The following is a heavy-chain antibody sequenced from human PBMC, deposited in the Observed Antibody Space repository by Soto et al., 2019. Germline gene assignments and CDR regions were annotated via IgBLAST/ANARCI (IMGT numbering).Heavy chain of an antibody. D-gene: IGHD2-2*01. CDR2: INPSGGST. V-gene: IGHV1-46*01. CDR3: AGGGGPAPNWFDP. CDR1: GYTSTSYY. Sequence: ASVKVSCKASGYTSTSYYMHWVRQAPGQGLEWMGIINPSGGSTSYAQKFQGRVTMTRDTSTSTVYMELSSLRSEETAVYYWAGGGGPAPNWFDPWGQGTLVTVSS. J-gene: IGHJ5*02.